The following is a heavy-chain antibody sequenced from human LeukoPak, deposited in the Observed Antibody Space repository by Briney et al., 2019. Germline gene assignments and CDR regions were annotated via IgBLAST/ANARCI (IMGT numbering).Heavy chain of an antibody. CDR3: AREVGYGSGSYYDLGY. CDR2: ISSSSSYI. D-gene: IGHD3-10*01. Sequence: GGSLRLSCAASGFTFSSYSMNWVRQAPGKGLEWVSSISSSSSYIYYADSVKGRFTISRDNAKNSLYLQMNSLRAEDTALYYCAREVGYGSGSYYDLGYWGQGTLVTVSS. CDR1: GFTFSSYS. J-gene: IGHJ4*02. V-gene: IGHV3-21*04.